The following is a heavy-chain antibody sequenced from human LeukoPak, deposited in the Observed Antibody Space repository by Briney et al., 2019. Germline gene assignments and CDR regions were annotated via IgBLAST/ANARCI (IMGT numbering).Heavy chain of an antibody. CDR1: GFTFSIYA. Sequence: GGSLRLSCAASGFTFSIYAMSWVRQAPGKGLEWVSGISGSSSHTMNADSVRGRFTISRDNTRNTLYLHMNSLRAEDTALYYCAKEHDYSNAAPEWGFDSWGQGTLVTVSS. D-gene: IGHD3-3*01. V-gene: IGHV3-23*01. CDR3: AKEHDYSNAAPEWGFDS. J-gene: IGHJ4*02. CDR2: ISGSSSHT.